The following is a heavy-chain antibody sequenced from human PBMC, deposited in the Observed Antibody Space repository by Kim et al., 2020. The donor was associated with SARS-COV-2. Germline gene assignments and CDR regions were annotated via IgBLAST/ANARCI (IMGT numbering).Heavy chain of an antibody. CDR3: AKEYYYDSSGYSGPFHY. D-gene: IGHD3-22*01. CDR2: ISYDGSNK. CDR1: GFTFSTYG. V-gene: IGHV3-30*18. J-gene: IGHJ4*01. Sequence: GGSLRLSCAASGFTFSTYGMHWVRQAPGKGLEWVAVISYDGSNKYYADSVKGRFTISRDNSKNTLYLLLNSLRAEDTAVYYCAKEYYYDSSGYSGPFHY.